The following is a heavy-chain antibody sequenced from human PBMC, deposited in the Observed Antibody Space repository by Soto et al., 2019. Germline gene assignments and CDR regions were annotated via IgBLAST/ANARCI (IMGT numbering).Heavy chain of an antibody. J-gene: IGHJ4*02. V-gene: IGHV3-33*01. Sequence: QVQLVESGGGVVQPGRSLRLSCAASGFTFSSYGMHWVRQAPGKGLEWMVVICYDGSNKYYADSVKGRFTISRDNSNNTLYLQTNSVSAEATAGYYCARGDELWGSRCYEVVYWGQGALVAVSS. CDR1: GFTFSSYG. D-gene: IGHD6-13*01. CDR3: ARGDELWGSRCYEVVY. CDR2: ICYDGSNK.